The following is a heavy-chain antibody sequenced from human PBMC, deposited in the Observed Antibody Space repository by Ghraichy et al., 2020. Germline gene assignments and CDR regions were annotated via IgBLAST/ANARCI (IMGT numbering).Heavy chain of an antibody. D-gene: IGHD3-10*01. CDR2: IYTSGST. J-gene: IGHJ6*02. CDR3: ARAGGSGSSPWDGMDV. Sequence: SQTLSLTCTVTGGSISSYYWSWIRQPAGKGLEWIGRIYTSGSTNYNPSLKSRVTMSVDTSKNQFSLKLSSVTAADTAVYYCARAGGSGSSPWDGMDVWGQGTTVTVSS. CDR1: GGSISSYY. V-gene: IGHV4-4*07.